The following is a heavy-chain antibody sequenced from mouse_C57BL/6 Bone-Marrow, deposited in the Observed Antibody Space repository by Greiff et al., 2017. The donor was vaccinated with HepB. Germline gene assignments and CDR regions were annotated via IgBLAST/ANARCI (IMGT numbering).Heavy chain of an antibody. D-gene: IGHD2-3*01. CDR1: GFTFSSYG. Sequence: EVQLVESGGDLVKPGGSLKLSCAASGFTFSSYGMSWVRQTPDKRLEWVATISSGGSYTYYPDSVKGRFTISRDNAKNTLYLQMSSLKSEDTAMYYCARHDGYYGYWGQGTLVTVS. J-gene: IGHJ3*01. CDR2: ISSGGSYT. V-gene: IGHV5-6*01. CDR3: ARHDGYYGY.